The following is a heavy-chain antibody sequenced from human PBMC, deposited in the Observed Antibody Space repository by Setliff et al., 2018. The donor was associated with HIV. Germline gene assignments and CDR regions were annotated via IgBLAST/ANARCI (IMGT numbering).Heavy chain of an antibody. CDR1: GGSISSYY. D-gene: IGHD5-18*01. CDR3: ARGDTAMEYYFDY. Sequence: SETLSLTCTVSGGSISSYYWSWIRQPPGKGLEWIGYIYYSGSTNYNPSLKSRVTISVDTSKNQFSLKLSSVTAADTAVYYCARGDTAMEYYFDYWGQGTLVTVSS. CDR2: IYYSGST. J-gene: IGHJ4*02. V-gene: IGHV4-59*01.